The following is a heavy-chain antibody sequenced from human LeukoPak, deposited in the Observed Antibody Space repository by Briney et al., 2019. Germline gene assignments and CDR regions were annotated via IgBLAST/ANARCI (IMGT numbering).Heavy chain of an antibody. J-gene: IGHJ5*02. CDR1: GGSISSGGYY. CDR2: IYHSGST. D-gene: IGHD1-1*01. Sequence: SETLSLTCTVSGGSISSGGYYWSWIRQPPGKGLEWIGYIYHSGSTYYNPSLKSRVTISVDRSKNQFSLKLSSVTAADTAVYYCARGNWKDNWFDPWGQGTLVTVSS. CDR3: ARGNWKDNWFDP. V-gene: IGHV4-30-2*01.